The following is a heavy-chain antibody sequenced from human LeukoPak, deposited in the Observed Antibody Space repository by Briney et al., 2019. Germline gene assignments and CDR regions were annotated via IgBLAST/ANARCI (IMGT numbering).Heavy chain of an antibody. V-gene: IGHV3-30-3*01. Sequence: GGSLRLSCAASGFTFSSYAMHWVRQAPGKGLEWVAVISYDGSNKYYADSVKGRFTISRDNSKNTLYLQMNSLRAEDTAVYYCAGDSGDGYNWPGHFDYWGQGTLVTVSS. D-gene: IGHD5-24*01. J-gene: IGHJ4*02. CDR1: GFTFSSYA. CDR2: ISYDGSNK. CDR3: AGDSGDGYNWPGHFDY.